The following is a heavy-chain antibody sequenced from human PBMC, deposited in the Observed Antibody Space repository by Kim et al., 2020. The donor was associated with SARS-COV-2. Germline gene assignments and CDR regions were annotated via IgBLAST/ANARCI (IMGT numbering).Heavy chain of an antibody. CDR3: ARAAYYDSSGYYTYYYHYYGMDV. Sequence: SETLSHTCAVYGGSFSGYYWSWVRQPPGKGLEWIGEINHSGSTNYNPSLKSRVTISVDTSKNQFSLKLSSVTAADTAVYYCARAAYYDSSGYYTYYYHYYGMDVWGQGTTVTVSS. D-gene: IGHD3-22*01. V-gene: IGHV4-34*01. CDR1: GGSFSGYY. J-gene: IGHJ6*02. CDR2: INHSGST.